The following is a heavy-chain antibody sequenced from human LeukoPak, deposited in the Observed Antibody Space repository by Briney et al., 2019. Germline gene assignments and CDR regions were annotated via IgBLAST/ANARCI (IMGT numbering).Heavy chain of an antibody. J-gene: IGHJ3*02. CDR1: GGSISSYY. V-gene: IGHV4-4*07. D-gene: IGHD6-13*01. CDR2: IYTSGST. CDR3: ARDLRAAAGARQHHAFDI. Sequence: SETLSLTCTVSGGSISSYYWSWIRQPAGKGLEWIGRIYTSGSTNYNPSLKSRVTMSVDTSKNQFSLKLSSVTAADTAVYYCARDLRAAAGARQHHAFDIWGQGTMVTVSS.